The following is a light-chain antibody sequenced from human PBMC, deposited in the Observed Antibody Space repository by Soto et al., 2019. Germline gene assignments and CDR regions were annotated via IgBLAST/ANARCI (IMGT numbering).Light chain of an antibody. CDR2: EAS. V-gene: IGLV2-14*01. Sequence: QSVLTHPASVSGSPGRSITISCTGTSSDAGGYNYVSWYQQHPGKAPQLMIYEASNRPSGVSNRFSGSKSGDTASLTISELQAEDDADYYCSSYTSSSTLESVFGTGTKGTV. CDR1: SSDAGGYNY. J-gene: IGLJ1*01. CDR3: SSYTSSSTLESV.